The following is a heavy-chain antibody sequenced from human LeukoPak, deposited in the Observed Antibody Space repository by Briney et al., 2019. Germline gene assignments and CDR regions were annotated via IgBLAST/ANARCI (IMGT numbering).Heavy chain of an antibody. J-gene: IGHJ4*02. CDR2: IYNSGST. Sequence: SETLSLTCTVSGGSVSGYSWSWIRQPPGKGLELIGYIYNSGSTNYNPSLDSRVTISVDTSKNQFSLKLRSVTAADTAVYYCARLGDAGMVRIFDYWGQGTLVTVSS. CDR1: GGSVSGYS. V-gene: IGHV4-59*08. D-gene: IGHD5-18*01. CDR3: ARLGDAGMVRIFDY.